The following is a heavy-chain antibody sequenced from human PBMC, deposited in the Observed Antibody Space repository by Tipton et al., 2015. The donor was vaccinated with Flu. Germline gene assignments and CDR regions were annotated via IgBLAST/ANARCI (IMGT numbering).Heavy chain of an antibody. J-gene: IGHJ3*02. CDR1: GGSISSGSYY. V-gene: IGHV4-61*02. CDR3: AGEGDSSGHDAFDI. Sequence: TLSLTCTVSGGSISSGSYYWSWIRQPAGKGLEWIGRIYTSGSTNYNPSLKSRVTISVDTSKNQFSLKLSSVTAADTAVYYCAGEGDSSGHDAFDIWGQGTMVTVSS. CDR2: IYTSGST. D-gene: IGHD3-22*01.